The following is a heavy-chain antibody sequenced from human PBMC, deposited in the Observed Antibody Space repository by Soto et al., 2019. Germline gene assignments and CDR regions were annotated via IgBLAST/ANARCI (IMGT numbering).Heavy chain of an antibody. CDR3: ANFAFDCLLRPYYYYGMDD. CDR1: GFTFSSYA. V-gene: IGHV3-23*01. CDR2: ISGSGGST. D-gene: IGHD3-9*01. Sequence: GGSLRLSCAASGFTFSSYAMSWVRQAPGKGLEWVSAISGSGGSTYYADSVKCRFTISRDNSKNTLYLQMNSLRAEDTAVYYCANFAFDCLLRPYYYYGMDDWGQGTTVTVSS. J-gene: IGHJ6*02.